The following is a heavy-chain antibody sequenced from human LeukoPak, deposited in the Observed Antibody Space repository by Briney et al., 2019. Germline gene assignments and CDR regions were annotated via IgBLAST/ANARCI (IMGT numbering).Heavy chain of an antibody. V-gene: IGHV4-34*01. CDR2: INHSGST. CDR3: ARGLVAVAGTSSTGHDY. J-gene: IGHJ4*02. Sequence: PSETLSLTCAVYGGSFSGYYWSWIRQPPGKGLEWIGEINHSGSTNYNPSLKSRVTISVDTSKNQFSLKLSSVTAADTAVYYCARGLVAVAGTSSTGHDYWGQGTLVTVSS. CDR1: GGSFSGYY. D-gene: IGHD6-19*01.